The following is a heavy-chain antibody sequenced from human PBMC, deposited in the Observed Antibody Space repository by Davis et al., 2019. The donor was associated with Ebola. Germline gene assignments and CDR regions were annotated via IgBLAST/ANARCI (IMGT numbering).Heavy chain of an antibody. J-gene: IGHJ5*02. CDR1: GDSISSSNW. D-gene: IGHD4-17*01. V-gene: IGHV4-4*02. CDR3: ARTMTTVTTVWFDP. Sequence: MPSETLSLTCVVSGDSISSSNWWSWVRQPPGKGLEWIGEIYHSGITNYNPSLKSRVTISLDTSMTRFSLRLNSVTAADTAVYYCARTMTTVTTVWFDPWGQGTLVTVSS. CDR2: IYHSGIT.